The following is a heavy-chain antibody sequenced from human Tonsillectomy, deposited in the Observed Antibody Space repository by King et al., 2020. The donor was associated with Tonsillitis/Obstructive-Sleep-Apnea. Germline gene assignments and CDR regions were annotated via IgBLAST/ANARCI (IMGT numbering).Heavy chain of an antibody. D-gene: IGHD2-2*02. J-gene: IGHJ3*02. CDR3: GGDGEGLLGYCSSTSCYTWAFDI. CDR1: GFTFDDYG. CDR2: SNCNGGSK. V-gene: IGHV3-20*04. Sequence: VQLVESGGGVVRPGGSLRLSCAASGFTFDDYGMSWVRQAPGKGLELVSGSNCNGGSKGDADSVKGRFTISREKAKNSLYLQMNSLRAEDTALYYCGGDGEGLLGYCSSTSCYTWAFDIWGQGTMVTVSS.